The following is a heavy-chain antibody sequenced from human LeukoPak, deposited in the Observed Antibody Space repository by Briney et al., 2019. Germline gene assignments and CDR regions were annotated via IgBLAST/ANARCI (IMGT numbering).Heavy chain of an antibody. CDR1: GFTFSSYG. D-gene: IGHD6-19*01. CDR2: ISYDGSNK. J-gene: IGHJ4*02. Sequence: GGSLRLSCAASGFTFSSYGMHWVRQAPGKGLEWVAVISYDGSNKYYADSVKGRFTISRDNSKNTLYLQMNSLRAEDTAVYYCAKDSGSWLVLYYFDYWGQGTLVTVSS. CDR3: AKDSGSWLVLYYFDY. V-gene: IGHV3-30*18.